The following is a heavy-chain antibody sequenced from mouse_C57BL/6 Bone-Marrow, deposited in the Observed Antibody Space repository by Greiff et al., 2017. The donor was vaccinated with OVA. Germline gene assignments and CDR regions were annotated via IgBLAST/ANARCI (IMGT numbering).Heavy chain of an antibody. Sequence: QVQLQQPGAELVKPGASVKLSCKASGYTFTSYWMHWVKQRPGQGLEWIGMIHPNSGSTNYNEKFKSKATLTVDKSSSTAYMQLSSLTSEYSAVYSCAREAIYGTSHWSFAVWGTGTTVTVSS. D-gene: IGHD2-1*01. CDR1: GYTFTSYW. V-gene: IGHV1-64*01. CDR2: IHPNSGST. CDR3: AREAIYGTSHWSFAV. J-gene: IGHJ1*03.